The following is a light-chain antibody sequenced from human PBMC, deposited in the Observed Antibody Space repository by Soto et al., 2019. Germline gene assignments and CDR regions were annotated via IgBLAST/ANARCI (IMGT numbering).Light chain of an antibody. Sequence: QSVLTQPASVSGCPGQSITISCTGTSSDVGGYTYVSWYQQHPGKAPKLMIFDVSNRPSGVSRRFSGSKSGNTASLTISGLQAEDEADYYCSSYTSSSPYVFGTGTKVTV. CDR1: SSDVGGYTY. CDR2: DVS. CDR3: SSYTSSSPYV. V-gene: IGLV2-14*01. J-gene: IGLJ1*01.